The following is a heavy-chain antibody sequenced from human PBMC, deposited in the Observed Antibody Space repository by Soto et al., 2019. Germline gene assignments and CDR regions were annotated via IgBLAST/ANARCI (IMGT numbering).Heavy chain of an antibody. V-gene: IGHV4-31*03. CDR3: ARAYYDSSGRKRGEKIVDY. CDR2: IYYSGST. D-gene: IGHD3-22*01. Sequence: SETLSLTCTVSGGSISSGGYYWSWIRQHPGKGLEWIGYIYYSGSTYYNPSLKSRVTISVDTSKNQFSLKLSSVTAADTAVYYCARAYYDSSGRKRGEKIVDYWGQGTLVTVSS. CDR1: GGSISSGGYY. J-gene: IGHJ4*02.